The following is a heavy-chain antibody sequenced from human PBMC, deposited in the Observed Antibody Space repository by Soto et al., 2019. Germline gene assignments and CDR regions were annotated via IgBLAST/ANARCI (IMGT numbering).Heavy chain of an antibody. V-gene: IGHV4-34*01. J-gene: IGHJ6*02. CDR2: INHSGST. Sequence: PSETLSLTXAVYGGSFSGYYWSWIRQPPGKGLEWIGEINHSGSTNYNPSLKSRVTISVDTSKNQFSLKLSSVTAADTAVYYCARGGSHYDFWSGYYYYYYGMDVWGQGTTVTVSS. D-gene: IGHD3-3*01. CDR1: GGSFSGYY. CDR3: ARGGSHYDFWSGYYYYYYGMDV.